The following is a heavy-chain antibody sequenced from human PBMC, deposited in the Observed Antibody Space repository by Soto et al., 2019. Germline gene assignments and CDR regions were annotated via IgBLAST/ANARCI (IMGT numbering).Heavy chain of an antibody. Sequence: ASVKVSCKASGYTFTSYGIHWVRQAPGQRLEWMGWINAANGDTKYSPKFQGRVTITRDTSASTAYMELSSLRSEDTAVYYCVRRHVSATGIDWFDPWGQGTLVTAPQ. D-gene: IGHD6-13*01. CDR2: INAANGDT. CDR1: GYTFTSYG. V-gene: IGHV1-3*01. CDR3: VRRHVSATGIDWFDP. J-gene: IGHJ5*02.